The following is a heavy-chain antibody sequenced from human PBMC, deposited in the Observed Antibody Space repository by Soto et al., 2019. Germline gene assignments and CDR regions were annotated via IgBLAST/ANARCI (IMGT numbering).Heavy chain of an antibody. CDR2: IIPIFGTA. Sequence: QVQLVQSGAEVKKPGSSVKVSCKASGDTFNTYVFSWVRQAPGQGLEWMGGIIPIFGTANYAQRLQGRVTITADESTSTAYIELSSLRSEDTALYYCGRGRRPPILAYGPLDYWGQGTLVTVSS. D-gene: IGHD2-21*01. CDR1: GDTFNTYV. J-gene: IGHJ4*02. V-gene: IGHV1-69*01. CDR3: GRGRRPPILAYGPLDY.